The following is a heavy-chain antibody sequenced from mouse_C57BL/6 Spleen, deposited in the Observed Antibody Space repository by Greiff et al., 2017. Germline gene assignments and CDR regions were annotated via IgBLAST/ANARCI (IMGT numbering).Heavy chain of an antibody. CDR3: ARLNYEAY. CDR1: GYTFTSYW. Sequence: QVQLKQPGAELVMPGASVKLSCKASGYTFTSYWMHWVKQRPGQGLEWIGEIDPSDSYTNYNQKFKGKSTLTVDKSSSTAYMQLSSLTSEDSAVYYCARLNYEAYWGQGTLVTVSA. V-gene: IGHV1-69*01. D-gene: IGHD1-1*01. J-gene: IGHJ3*01. CDR2: IDPSDSYT.